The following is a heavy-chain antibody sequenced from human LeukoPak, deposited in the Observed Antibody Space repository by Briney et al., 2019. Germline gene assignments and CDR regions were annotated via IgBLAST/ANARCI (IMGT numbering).Heavy chain of an antibody. Sequence: TSETLSLTCTVSGGSFSNYYWTWIRQPPGKGLEWIGYIYYSGSTNYNPSLKTRVTISVDTSKNQYSLNLWSVTAADTAVYYCARGVAVGATLLDYWGQGTLVTVSS. V-gene: IGHV4-59*01. CDR3: ARGVAVGATLLDY. CDR2: IYYSGST. CDR1: GGSFSNYY. D-gene: IGHD1-26*01. J-gene: IGHJ4*02.